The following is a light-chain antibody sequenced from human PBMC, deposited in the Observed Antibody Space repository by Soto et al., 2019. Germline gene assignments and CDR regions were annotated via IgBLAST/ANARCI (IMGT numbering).Light chain of an antibody. CDR1: TSDVGSYNY. J-gene: IGLJ3*02. CDR3: SSYTSSSTWV. CDR2: DVS. V-gene: IGLV2-14*01. Sequence: QSALTQPASVSGSPGQSFTISCTGTTSDVGSYNYVSWYQKNPGKAPKLLVYDVSNRPSGVSNRFSGSKSGNTASLTISGLQPEDEADYYCSSYTSSSTWVFGGGTKVTVL.